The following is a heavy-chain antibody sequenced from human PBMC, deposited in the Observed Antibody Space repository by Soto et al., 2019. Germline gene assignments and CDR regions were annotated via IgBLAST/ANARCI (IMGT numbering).Heavy chain of an antibody. Sequence: SQTLSLTCVVSGDTVSSNSVAWNWVRQSPSRGLEWVGSKYYRSRWYSDYAVSVRSRIDINADTSKNQVSLQLNSVTPEDTAVYYCARSEEDSDYYYYGMDVWGQGTTVTVSS. CDR1: GDTVSSNSVA. V-gene: IGHV6-1*01. CDR2: KYYRSRWYS. CDR3: ARSEEDSDYYYYGMDV. J-gene: IGHJ6*02. D-gene: IGHD2-15*01.